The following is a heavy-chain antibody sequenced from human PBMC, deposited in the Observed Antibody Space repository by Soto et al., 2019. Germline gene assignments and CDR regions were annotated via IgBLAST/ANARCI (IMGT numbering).Heavy chain of an antibody. CDR1: GFTFSTYA. CDR2: ISGGGGST. Sequence: GGSLRLSCAASGFTFSTYAMSWVRQAPGKGLEWVSAISGGGGSTYYADSVKGRFTISRDNSKNTLYLQMNSLRAEDTAVYYCASTNYDILTGYYIDAFDIWGQGTMVTVSS. V-gene: IGHV3-23*01. J-gene: IGHJ3*02. CDR3: ASTNYDILTGYYIDAFDI. D-gene: IGHD3-9*01.